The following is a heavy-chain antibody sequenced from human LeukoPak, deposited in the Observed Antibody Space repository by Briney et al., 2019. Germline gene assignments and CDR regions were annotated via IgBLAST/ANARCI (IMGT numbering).Heavy chain of an antibody. V-gene: IGHV3-23*01. Sequence: GGSRSLSCAASGFTFSSYAMSWVRQAPGKGLEWVSAISGSGGSTNYADSVRGRFTISRDNSKNTLYLQMNSLRAEDTAVFYCAKTGVGYCTGGSCSAADYWGQGTLVSVSS. CDR2: ISGSGGST. J-gene: IGHJ4*02. CDR3: AKTGVGYCTGGSCSAADY. CDR1: GFTFSSYA. D-gene: IGHD2-15*01.